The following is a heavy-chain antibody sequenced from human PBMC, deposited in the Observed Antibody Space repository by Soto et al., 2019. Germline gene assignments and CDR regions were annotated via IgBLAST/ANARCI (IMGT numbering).Heavy chain of an antibody. CDR3: ARDRTTYYDSSGYYYP. CDR1: GGTFGSYA. J-gene: IGHJ5*02. CDR2: IIPIFGTA. D-gene: IGHD3-22*01. V-gene: IGHV1-69*13. Sequence: SVKVSCKASGGTFGSYAISWVRQAPGQGLEWMGGIIPIFGTANYAQKFQGRVTITADESTSTAYMELSSLRSEDTAVYYCARDRTTYYDSSGYYYPWGQGTLVTVSS.